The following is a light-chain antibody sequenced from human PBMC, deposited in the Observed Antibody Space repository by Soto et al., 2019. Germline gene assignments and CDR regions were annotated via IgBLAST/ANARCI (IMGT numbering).Light chain of an antibody. Sequence: QSALTQPRSVSGSPGQSVTSSCTGTSSDVGGYNYVSWYQQYPGKAPKLMIYEVSKRPTRVPDRFSGSKSGNTASLTISGVQAEDQADYYCCSYAGSPYVFGTETKVTVL. J-gene: IGLJ1*01. V-gene: IGLV2-11*02. CDR2: EVS. CDR3: CSYAGSPYV. CDR1: SSDVGGYNY.